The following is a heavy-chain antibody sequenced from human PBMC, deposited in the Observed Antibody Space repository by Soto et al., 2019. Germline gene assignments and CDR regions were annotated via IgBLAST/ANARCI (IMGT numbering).Heavy chain of an antibody. V-gene: IGHV3-11*01. CDR2: ISSSGSTI. Sequence: GGSLRLSCAASGFTFSDYYMSWIRQAPGKGLEWVSYISSSGSTIYYADSVKGRFTISRDNAKNSLYLQMNSLRAEDTAVDYCARTLARTTVTTLVYFDYWGQGTLVTVSS. CDR3: ARTLARTTVTTLVYFDY. CDR1: GFTFSDYY. D-gene: IGHD4-17*01. J-gene: IGHJ4*02.